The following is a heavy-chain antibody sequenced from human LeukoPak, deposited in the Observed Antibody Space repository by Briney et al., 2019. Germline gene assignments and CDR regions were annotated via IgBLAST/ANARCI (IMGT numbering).Heavy chain of an antibody. D-gene: IGHD4-17*01. CDR1: GYTFTSYY. V-gene: IGHV1-18*04. CDR2: ISAFNGDT. J-gene: IGHJ4*02. Sequence: GASVKVSCKASGYTFTSYYMHWVRQAPGQGLEWMGWISAFNGDTNYAQNLQGRVTLTTDTSTSTAYMDLGSLRSDDTAVYYCARARRGGDYDSYFDYWGQGTLVTVSS. CDR3: ARARRGGDYDSYFDY.